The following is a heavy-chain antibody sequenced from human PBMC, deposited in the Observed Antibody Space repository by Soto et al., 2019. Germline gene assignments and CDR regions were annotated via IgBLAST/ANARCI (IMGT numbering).Heavy chain of an antibody. J-gene: IGHJ4*02. CDR3: ARWVHTDSNYGYDY. CDR1: GLTFSSYA. D-gene: IGHD4-4*01. CDR2: ISYDGSNK. V-gene: IGHV3-30-3*01. Sequence: QVQLVESGGGVVQPGRSLRLSCAASGLTFSSYAMQWVRQAPGKGLEWVAVISYDGSNKYYADSVKGRFTISRDNSKNTLYLQMNSLRAEDTAVYYCARWVHTDSNYGYDYWGQGTLVTVSS.